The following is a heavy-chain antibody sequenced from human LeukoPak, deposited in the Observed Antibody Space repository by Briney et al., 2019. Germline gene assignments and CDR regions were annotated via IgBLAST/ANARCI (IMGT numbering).Heavy chain of an antibody. CDR1: GFTFSSYW. CDR2: IKQDGSEK. J-gene: IGHJ6*02. CDR3: ARPRSPAAGPSCCYYYGMDV. D-gene: IGHD6-13*01. Sequence: GGSLRLSCAASGFTFSSYWMSWVRQATGKGLEWVANIKQDGSEKYYGDSVKGRFTISRDNAKNSLYLQMNSLRAEDTAVYYCARPRSPAAGPSCCYYYGMDVWGQGTTVTVSS. V-gene: IGHV3-7*01.